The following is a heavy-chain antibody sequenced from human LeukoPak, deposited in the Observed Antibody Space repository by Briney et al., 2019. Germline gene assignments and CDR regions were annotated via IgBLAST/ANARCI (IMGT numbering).Heavy chain of an antibody. V-gene: IGHV3-53*01. CDR1: GVLVSSKF. J-gene: IGHJ3*02. Sequence: GALTPPCASSGVLVSSKFMNWVRQAPGKGLEWVSVIYTGGNTYYADSVKDRFTISRDNSKNTLYLQMHSLRAEDTAVYYCASPSSGQSFDIWGQGTMVTVSS. CDR3: ASPSSGQSFDI. D-gene: IGHD6-19*01. CDR2: IYTGGNT.